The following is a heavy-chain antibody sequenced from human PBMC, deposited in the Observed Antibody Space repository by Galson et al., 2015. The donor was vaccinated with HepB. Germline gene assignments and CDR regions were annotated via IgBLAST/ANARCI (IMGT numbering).Heavy chain of an antibody. CDR3: AREGGRRDSITMVRGGGTMFDP. J-gene: IGHJ5*02. V-gene: IGHV3-21*01. D-gene: IGHD3-10*01. CDR1: GFTFSSYS. CDR2: ISSSSSYI. Sequence: SLRLSCAASGFTFSSYSMNWVRQAPGKGLEWVSSISSSSSYIYYADSVKGRFTISRDNAKNSLYLQMNSLRAEDTAVYYCAREGGRRDSITMVRGGGTMFDPWGQGTLVTVSS.